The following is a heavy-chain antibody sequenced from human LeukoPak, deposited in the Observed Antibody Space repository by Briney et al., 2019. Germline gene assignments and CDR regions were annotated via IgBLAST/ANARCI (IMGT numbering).Heavy chain of an antibody. Sequence: PGGSLRLSCAASGFGFGDYWMSWVRQAPGKGLEWVANIKQDGSEKYYVDSVKGRFTSSRDNAKNSLDLQMSSLRAEDTAMYFCARATVSYDFWNPQHFFDHWGRGTLVTVSS. J-gene: IGHJ4*02. V-gene: IGHV3-7*01. CDR2: IKQDGSEK. CDR3: ARATVSYDFWNPQHFFDH. D-gene: IGHD3-3*01. CDR1: GFGFGDYW.